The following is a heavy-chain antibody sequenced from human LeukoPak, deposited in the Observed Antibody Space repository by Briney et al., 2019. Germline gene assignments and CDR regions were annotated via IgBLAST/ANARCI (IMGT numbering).Heavy chain of an antibody. D-gene: IGHD3-10*01. J-gene: IGHJ4*02. V-gene: IGHV3-21*01. Sequence: GGSLRLTCVACGFTFSRCSMNWVRQAPGKGLEWVSSITRSRSYICYGDSVKGRFTISRDNAKNSLYLQMNSLRAEDTAVYYCARGYYYGSGSYLHWGQGTLVTVSS. CDR2: ITRSRSYI. CDR3: ARGYYYGSGSYLH. CDR1: GFTFSRCS.